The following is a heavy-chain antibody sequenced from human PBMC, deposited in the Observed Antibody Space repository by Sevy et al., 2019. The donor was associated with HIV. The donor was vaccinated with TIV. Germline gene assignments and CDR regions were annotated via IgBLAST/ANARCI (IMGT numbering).Heavy chain of an antibody. CDR2: ISHDGRNNK. J-gene: IGHJ4*02. Sequence: GALRLSCAASGFTFSEYGMHWVRQAPGKGLEWVAVISHDGRNNKYNADSVKGRFTISRDNSENTLYLQMNSLRAEDTAIYYCARDRGEILSSAFNYWGQGTLVTVSS. CDR1: GFTFSEYG. CDR3: ARDRGEILSSAFNY. V-gene: IGHV3-30*04. D-gene: IGHD3-10*01.